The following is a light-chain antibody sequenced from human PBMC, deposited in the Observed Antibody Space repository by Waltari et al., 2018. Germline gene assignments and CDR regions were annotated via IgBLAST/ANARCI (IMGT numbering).Light chain of an antibody. CDR1: QSVSSN. CDR2: GAS. J-gene: IGKJ1*01. Sequence: EIVMTQSPATLSVSLGERATLSCRASQSVSSNLAWYQQKPGQAPRLRIYGASTRATGIPARFSGSGSGTEFTFTISSLQSEDFAVYYCEQYNNWPPWTFGQGTKVEIK. V-gene: IGKV3D-15*01. CDR3: EQYNNWPPWT.